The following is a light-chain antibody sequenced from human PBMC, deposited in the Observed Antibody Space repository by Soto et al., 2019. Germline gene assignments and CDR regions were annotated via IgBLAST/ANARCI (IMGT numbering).Light chain of an antibody. J-gene: IGKJ4*01. CDR3: QPYNNWPLT. V-gene: IGKV3-11*01. CDR1: QSVSSY. CDR2: DAS. Sequence: EIVLTQSPATLSLSPGEIATLCFSASQSVSSYLAWYQQKPGQAPRLLIYDASNRATGVPTRFSCSRSGAEFTLTINSLQSEDFAVYYCQPYNNWPLTFGGGTKVDIK.